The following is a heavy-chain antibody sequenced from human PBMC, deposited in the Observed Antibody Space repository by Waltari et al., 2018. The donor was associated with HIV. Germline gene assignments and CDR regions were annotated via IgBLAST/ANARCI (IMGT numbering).Heavy chain of an antibody. CDR1: GFTFRNYW. CDR2: IKEDGDEK. CDR3: ARDIIGYTYGVDY. D-gene: IGHD2-8*01. Sequence: EVQLLESGGGLVQPGGSLRLSCIASGFTFRNYWMSWVRQAPGKGLEWVATIKEDGDEKYYVDSLKGRFTISRDNAQKSLYLQVDSLRVEDTALYYCARDIIGYTYGVDYWGQGTLVTVSS. J-gene: IGHJ4*02. V-gene: IGHV3-7*01.